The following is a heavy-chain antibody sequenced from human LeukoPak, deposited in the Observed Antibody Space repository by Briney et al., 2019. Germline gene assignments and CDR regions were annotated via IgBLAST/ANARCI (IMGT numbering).Heavy chain of an antibody. CDR1: GGSISSYY. CDR2: IYHSGST. J-gene: IGHJ3*02. D-gene: IGHD6-13*01. V-gene: IGHV4-38-2*02. Sequence: SETLSLTCTVSGGSISSYYWSWIRQPPGKGLEWIGSIYHSGSTYYNPSLKSRVTISVDTSKNQFSLKLSSVTAADTAVYYCARVGRIAAAGTGAFDIWGQGTMVTVSS. CDR3: ARVGRIAAAGTGAFDI.